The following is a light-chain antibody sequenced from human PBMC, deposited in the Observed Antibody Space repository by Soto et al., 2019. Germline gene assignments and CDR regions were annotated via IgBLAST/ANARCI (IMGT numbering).Light chain of an antibody. CDR2: GAS. Sequence: EIVLTQSPGTLSLSPGERATLSCRASQTLSSNSLAWYQQRPGQTPRVLVYGASNRATGIPARFSGSGSGTDFTLTISSLEPEDFAVYYCQQRSDWPITFGQGTRLEIK. J-gene: IGKJ5*01. CDR1: QTLSSNS. CDR3: QQRSDWPIT. V-gene: IGKV3-11*01.